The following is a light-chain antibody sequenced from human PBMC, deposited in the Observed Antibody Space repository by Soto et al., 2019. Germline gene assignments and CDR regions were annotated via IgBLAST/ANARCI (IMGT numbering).Light chain of an antibody. CDR1: QNISNF. Sequence: DIRMTQSPSSLSASVGDRVTITCRASQNISNFLSWYQQHSGKAPKLLIYAASSLQSGIPSRFRGSGSGTDFSLTISSLQPEDFATYYCQQSYSIRPYTFGQGTKLEIK. J-gene: IGKJ2*01. V-gene: IGKV1-39*01. CDR2: AAS. CDR3: QQSYSIRPYT.